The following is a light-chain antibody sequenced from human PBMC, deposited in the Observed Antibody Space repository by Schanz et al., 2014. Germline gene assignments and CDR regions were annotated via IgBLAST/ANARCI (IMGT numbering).Light chain of an antibody. CDR3: SSYTSTSTLFV. J-gene: IGLJ1*01. CDR1: SSDVGTYSF. Sequence: QSVLTQPASVSGSPGQSITISCTGTSSDVGTYSFISWYQHHPGKAPKLMIYEDTKRPSGVSDRFSGSNSGNAASLTVSGLQAEDEADYFCSSYTSTSTLFVFGSGTKLTVL. CDR2: EDT. V-gene: IGLV2-14*02.